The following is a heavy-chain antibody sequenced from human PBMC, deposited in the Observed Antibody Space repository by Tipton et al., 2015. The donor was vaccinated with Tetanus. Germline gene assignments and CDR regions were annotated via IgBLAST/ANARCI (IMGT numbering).Heavy chain of an antibody. J-gene: IGHJ5*02. V-gene: IGHV4-31*03. CDR3: ARRLIQNWFDP. Sequence: TLSLTCTVSGGSISSGGYYWTWIRQHPERGLEWIGYIYYTGNTYYSPSLKSRVTISVDTSKNQFSLKLTSLTAADTAVYYCARRLIQNWFDPWGQGTLVTVSS. D-gene: IGHD2-8*01. CDR1: GGSISSGGYY. CDR2: IYYTGNT.